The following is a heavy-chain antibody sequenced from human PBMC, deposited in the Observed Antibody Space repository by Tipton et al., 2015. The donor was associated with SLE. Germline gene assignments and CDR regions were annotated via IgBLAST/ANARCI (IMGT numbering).Heavy chain of an antibody. J-gene: IGHJ4*02. CDR3: ARDNYDGSAYYHLPNDY. D-gene: IGHD3-22*01. Sequence: GSLRLSCTASGFTFSRYAMNWVRQAPGKGLEWVSSITSSGGSIYSADSVKGRFTISRDNAKNSLYLQMNSLRAEDTAVYYCARDNYDGSAYYHLPNDYWGQGILVTVSS. CDR2: ITSSGGSI. V-gene: IGHV3-21*01. CDR1: GFTFSRYA.